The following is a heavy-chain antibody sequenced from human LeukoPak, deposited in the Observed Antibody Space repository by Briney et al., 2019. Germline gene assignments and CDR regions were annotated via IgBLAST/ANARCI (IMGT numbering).Heavy chain of an antibody. J-gene: IGHJ4*02. Sequence: GASVKVSCNASGGTFSSYAISWVRQAPGQGLEWMGWISAYNGNTNYAQKLQGRVTMTTDTSTSTAYMELRSLRSDDTAVYYCARDRSIAVAGVWGQGTLVTVSS. CDR3: ARDRSIAVAGV. V-gene: IGHV1-18*01. CDR1: GGTFSSYA. CDR2: ISAYNGNT. D-gene: IGHD6-19*01.